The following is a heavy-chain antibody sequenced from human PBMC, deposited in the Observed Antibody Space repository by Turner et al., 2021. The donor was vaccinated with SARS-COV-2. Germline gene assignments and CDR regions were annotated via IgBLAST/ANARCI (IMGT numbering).Heavy chain of an antibody. J-gene: IGHJ4*02. CDR1: GFTFSSYG. V-gene: IGHV3-30*18. D-gene: IGHD5-18*01. CDR3: AKGASQHFDY. Sequence: QVQLVESGGGVVQPGRSLRLSCASSGFTFSSYGMHWVRQAPGKGLEWVAVISYDGSNKYYADSVKGRFTISRDNSKNTLYPQMNSLRAEDTAVYYCAKGASQHFDYWGQGTLVTVSS. CDR2: ISYDGSNK.